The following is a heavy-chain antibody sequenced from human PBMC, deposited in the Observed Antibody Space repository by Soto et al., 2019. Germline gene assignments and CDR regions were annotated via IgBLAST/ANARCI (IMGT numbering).Heavy chain of an antibody. CDR3: ARDLRVGASSEPQGAVDY. V-gene: IGHV3-30-3*01. Sequence: GGSLRLSCAASGFTFSRYAMHWVRKAPVKGLEWVAVISYDGSNKYYADSVKGRFTISRDNSKNTLYLQMNSLRAEDTAVYYCARDLRVGASSEPQGAVDYWGQGTLVTVSS. J-gene: IGHJ4*02. CDR1: GFTFSRYA. CDR2: ISYDGSNK. D-gene: IGHD1-26*01.